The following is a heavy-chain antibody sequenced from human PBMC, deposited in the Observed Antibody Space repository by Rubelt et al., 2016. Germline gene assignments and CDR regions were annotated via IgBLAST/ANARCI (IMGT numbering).Heavy chain of an antibody. CDR3: AKGLGTKYDILTGYAFDI. Sequence: PGRSLRLSCASSGFPFEDRVMHWVRQVPGKGLEWVSGISWNSAMLQCADSVKGRFTISRDNAKNSLHLQMSSLRAEDTALYYCAKGLGTKYDILTGYAFDIWGPGTMVTVSS. CDR2: ISWNSAML. J-gene: IGHJ3*02. V-gene: IGHV3-9*01. D-gene: IGHD3-9*01. CDR1: GFPFEDRV.